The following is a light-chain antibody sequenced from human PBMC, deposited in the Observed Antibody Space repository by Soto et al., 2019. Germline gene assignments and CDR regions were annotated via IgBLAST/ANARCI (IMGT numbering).Light chain of an antibody. V-gene: IGKV4-1*01. CDR3: QQYYDTPWT. CDR2: WAS. Sequence: DIVMTQSPDSLAVSLGERATINCKSSQSVLYSSNNKNYLAWYQQKPGQPPKLLIYWASTRESGVPDRFSGSDAWTDFTLTISSLQAEDVAVYYCQQYYDTPWTFGQGTKVEIK. CDR1: QSVLYSSNNKNY. J-gene: IGKJ1*01.